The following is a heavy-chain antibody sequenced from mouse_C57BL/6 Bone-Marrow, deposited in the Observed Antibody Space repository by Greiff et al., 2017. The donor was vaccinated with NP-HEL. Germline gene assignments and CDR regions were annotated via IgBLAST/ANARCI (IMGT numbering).Heavy chain of an antibody. CDR1: GYTFTNYW. V-gene: IGHV1-63*01. Sequence: VNVVESGAELVRPGTSVKMSCKASGYTFTNYWIGWAKQRPGHGLEWIGDIYPGGGYTNYNEKFKGKATLTADKSSSTAYMQFSSLTSEDSAIYYCARGGYYAMDYWGQGTSVTVSS. CDR3: ARGGYYAMDY. CDR2: IYPGGGYT. J-gene: IGHJ4*01.